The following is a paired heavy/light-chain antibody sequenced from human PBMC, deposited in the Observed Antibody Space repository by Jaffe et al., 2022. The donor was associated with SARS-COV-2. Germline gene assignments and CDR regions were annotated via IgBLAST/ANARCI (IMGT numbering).Heavy chain of an antibody. Sequence: EVQLVESGGGVVQPGGPLRLSCAASGFAFSGYEMNWVRQAPGMGLEWVAYIDMNGRNIYYADSVKGRFTISRDNAKSSLYLQMNSLRDEDTAVYYCVRDPGRGHSDYFDYWGQGTQVTVSS. CDR2: IDMNGRNI. CDR1: GFAFSGYE. CDR3: VRDPGRGHSDYFDY. V-gene: IGHV3-48*03. J-gene: IGHJ4*02. D-gene: IGHD5-12*01.
Light chain of an antibody. CDR1: NSNIGNNY. CDR2: DSN. CDR3: GTWDSGLNVWV. V-gene: IGLV1-51*01. Sequence: QSVLTQPPSVSAAPGQKVTISCSASNSNIGNNYVSWYQHLPGTAPKLLIYDSNKRPSGIPDRFSGSKSDTSVTLGITGLQTGDEADYYCGTWDSGLNVWVFGGGTKLTVL. J-gene: IGLJ3*02.